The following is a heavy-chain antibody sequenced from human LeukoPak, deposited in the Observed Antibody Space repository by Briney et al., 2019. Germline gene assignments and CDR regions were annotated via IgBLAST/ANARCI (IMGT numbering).Heavy chain of an antibody. V-gene: IGHV3-48*03. J-gene: IGHJ4*02. Sequence: GGSLRLSCGASGFTFSSYEMNWVRQAPGKGLEWVSYISSTGSTIYYADSVKGRFTISRDNAKNSLYLQMNSLRAEDTAVYYCARDSSIAYCGGDCYSGSLFDYWGQGTLVTVSS. CDR1: GFTFSSYE. CDR3: ARDSSIAYCGGDCYSGSLFDY. CDR2: ISSTGSTI. D-gene: IGHD2-21*02.